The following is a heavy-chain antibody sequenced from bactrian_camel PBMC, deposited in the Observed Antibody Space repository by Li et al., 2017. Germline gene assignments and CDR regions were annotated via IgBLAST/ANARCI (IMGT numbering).Heavy chain of an antibody. CDR3: AAGDTWCPEYNY. Sequence: HVQLVESGGGSVQAGGSLTLSCVVSGGTISRACMGWFRQAPGKEREGVAWIDTRGSVYYTDSAEGRFTISQDNAKNTLYLEMNSLKPEDTGMYYCAAGDTWCPEYNYWGQGTQVTVS. J-gene: IGHJ4*01. CDR2: IDTRGSV. V-gene: IGHV3S68*01. CDR1: GGTISRAC. D-gene: IGHD7*01.